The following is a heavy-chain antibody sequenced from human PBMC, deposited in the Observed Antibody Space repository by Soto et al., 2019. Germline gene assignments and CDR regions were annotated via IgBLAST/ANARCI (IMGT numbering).Heavy chain of an antibody. CDR1: GFTSDDHG. Sequence: VQLVESGGGLVQPGRSLRLSCAVSGFTSDDHGIHWVRQAPGKGLEWVSGIIWNTGTIGYADAVKGRFTISRDNAKKSLYLQMDSLRAEDTALYYCVKDIEPGGAGYWGQGTLVTVSS. D-gene: IGHD3-16*01. CDR3: VKDIEPGGAGY. CDR2: IIWNTGTI. J-gene: IGHJ4*02. V-gene: IGHV3-9*02.